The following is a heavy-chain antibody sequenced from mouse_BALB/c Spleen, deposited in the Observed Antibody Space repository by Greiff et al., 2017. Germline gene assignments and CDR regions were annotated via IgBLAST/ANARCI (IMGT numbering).Heavy chain of an antibody. CDR1: GFNIKDTY. CDR3: ARLHYGNYFDY. D-gene: IGHD2-1*01. V-gene: IGHV14-3*02. J-gene: IGHJ2*01. CDR2: IDPANGNT. Sequence: EVQVVESGAELVKPGASVKLSCTASGFNIKDTYMHWVKQRPEQGLEWIGRIDPANGNTKYDPKFQGKATITADTSSNTAYLQLSSLTSEDTAVYYCARLHYGNYFDYWGQGTTLTVSS.